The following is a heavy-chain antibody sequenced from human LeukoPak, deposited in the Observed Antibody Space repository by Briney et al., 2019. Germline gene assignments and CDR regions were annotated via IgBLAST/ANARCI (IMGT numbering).Heavy chain of an antibody. CDR3: ARGPNYYDSSGYNAFDI. D-gene: IGHD3-22*01. Sequence: GASVKVSCKASGYTFTSYGISWVRQAPGQGLEWMGWISAYNGNTNYAQKFQGRVTMTRNTSISTAYMELSSLRSEDTAVYYCARGPNYYDSSGYNAFDIWGQGTMVTVSS. CDR2: ISAYNGNT. J-gene: IGHJ3*02. CDR1: GYTFTSYG. V-gene: IGHV1-18*01.